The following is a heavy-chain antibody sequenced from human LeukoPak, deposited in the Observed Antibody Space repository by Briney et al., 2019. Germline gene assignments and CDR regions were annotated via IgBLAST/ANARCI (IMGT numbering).Heavy chain of an antibody. CDR1: GFTFTNAW. CDR3: TTDLGLTMIRGVIVY. V-gene: IGHV3-15*01. CDR2: IKSKGDGETI. J-gene: IGHJ4*02. Sequence: GGSLRLSCAASGFTFTNAWMSWVRQAPGKGLEWVGRIKSKGDGETIDNAAPVKGRFTMSRDDSKATSYLQMNSLKAEDTAVYYCTTDLGLTMIRGVIVYWGQGALVTVSS. D-gene: IGHD3-10*01.